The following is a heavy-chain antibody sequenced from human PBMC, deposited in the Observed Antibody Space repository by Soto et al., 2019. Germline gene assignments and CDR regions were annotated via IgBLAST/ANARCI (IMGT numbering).Heavy chain of an antibody. CDR1: GFTFSGSA. J-gene: IGHJ5*02. Sequence: PGGSLRLSCAASGFTFSGSAMHWVRQASGKGLEWVGRIRSKANSYATAYAASVKGRFTISRDDSKNTAYLQMNSLKTEDTAVYYCTRHDKANYSDSSDAGWFDPWGQGTLVTVSS. V-gene: IGHV3-73*01. CDR3: TRHDKANYSDSSDAGWFDP. CDR2: IRSKANSYAT. D-gene: IGHD3-22*01.